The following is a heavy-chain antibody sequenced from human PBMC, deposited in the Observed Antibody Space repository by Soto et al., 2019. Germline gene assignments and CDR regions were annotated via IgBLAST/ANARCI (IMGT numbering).Heavy chain of an antibody. V-gene: IGHV5-51*01. CDR2: IYPGDSDT. J-gene: IGHJ4*02. CDR3: ARLAVAGANSLVGFDY. CDR1: GYXFTSYW. Sequence: EXLEISCKGSGYXFTSYWICWVRQMPGKGLEWMGIIYPGDSDTRYSPYFQGHVTISAEKSISTAYLQWSSLKASDTAMYYRARLAVAGANSLVGFDYWGQGTLVTVSS. D-gene: IGHD1-26*01.